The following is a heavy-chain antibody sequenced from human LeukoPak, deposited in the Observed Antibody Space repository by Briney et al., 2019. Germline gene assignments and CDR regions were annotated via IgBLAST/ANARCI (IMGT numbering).Heavy chain of an antibody. CDR3: ARGYMVRGIDY. V-gene: IGHV3-33*08. J-gene: IGHJ4*02. CDR1: GFTFSSHS. Sequence: GSLRLSCAASGFTFSSHSMNWVRQAPGKGLEWVAVIWYDGSNKYYADSVKGRFTISRDNSKNTLYLQMNSLRAEDTAVYYCARGYMVRGIDYWGQGTLVTVSS. D-gene: IGHD3-10*01. CDR2: IWYDGSNK.